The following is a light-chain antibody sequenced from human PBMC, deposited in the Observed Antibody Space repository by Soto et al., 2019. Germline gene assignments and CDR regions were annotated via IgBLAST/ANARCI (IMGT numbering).Light chain of an antibody. J-gene: IGKJ1*01. Sequence: IVLTQSPGILSLSTGERATLSWRASQSVSSDFFAWYQQKPGQAPRLLIYGASTRATDVPDRFSGSGSGADFTLTTSRLQPEDFAVYYCQQYGSSPPRTFAQGTKVDVK. CDR3: QQYGSSPPRT. CDR1: QSVSSDF. V-gene: IGKV3-20*01. CDR2: GAS.